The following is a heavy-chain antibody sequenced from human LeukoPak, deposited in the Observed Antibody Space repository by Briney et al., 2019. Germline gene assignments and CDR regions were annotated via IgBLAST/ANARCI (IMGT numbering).Heavy chain of an antibody. CDR3: ARGGTEYYFDY. CDR2: ISSSGSTI. Sequence: GGSLRLSCAPSGFTFSDYYMSWIRQAPGKGLEWVSYISSSGSTIYYADSVKGRFTISRDNVKNSLYLQMNSLRAEDTVVYYCARGGTEYYFDYWGQGTLVTVSS. V-gene: IGHV3-11*01. J-gene: IGHJ4*02. CDR1: GFTFSDYY. D-gene: IGHD1-1*01.